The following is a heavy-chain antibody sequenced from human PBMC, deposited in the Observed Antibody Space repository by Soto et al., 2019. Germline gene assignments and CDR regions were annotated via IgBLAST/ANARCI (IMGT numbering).Heavy chain of an antibody. CDR2: IYYSGST. CDR1: GGSISSGGYY. CDR3: ARDRGGYSGYGYYYYGMDV. Sequence: SETLSLTCTVSGGSISSGGYYWSWIRQHPGKGLEWIGYIYYSGSTYYNPSLKSRVTISVDTSKNQFSLQLSSVTAADTAVYCCARDRGGYSGYGYYYYGMDVWGQGTTVTVSS. D-gene: IGHD5-12*01. V-gene: IGHV4-31*03. J-gene: IGHJ6*02.